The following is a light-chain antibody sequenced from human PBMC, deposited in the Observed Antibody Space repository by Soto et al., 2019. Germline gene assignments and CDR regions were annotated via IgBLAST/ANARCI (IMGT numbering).Light chain of an antibody. V-gene: IGLV1-47*01. CDR1: SSNIGSHF. Sequence: QSVLTQPPSASGTPGQSLTISCSGSSSNIGSHFVYWYQHLPGPAPKLLIFRDGQRPSGVPARFFGSKSGTSASLAITGLRSEDEADYYCAVWDQSLTGWVFGGGTKLTVL. CDR3: AVWDQSLTGWV. CDR2: RDG. J-gene: IGLJ3*02.